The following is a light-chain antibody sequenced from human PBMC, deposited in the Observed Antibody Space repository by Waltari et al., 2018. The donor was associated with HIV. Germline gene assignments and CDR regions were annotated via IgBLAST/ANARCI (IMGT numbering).Light chain of an antibody. V-gene: IGLV2-11*01. CDR2: DVT. Sequence: QPALTQPRSVSGSPGHSVTIPCTGTNSDDSVYNDASWYLQFSDKAPILTIYDVTKRPSGVPDRFSGSKSGNTASLTIRGLQAEDEADYYCCSFSGNYTSYVFGTGTKVTVL. CDR3: CSFSGNYTSYV. J-gene: IGLJ1*01. CDR1: NSDDSVYND.